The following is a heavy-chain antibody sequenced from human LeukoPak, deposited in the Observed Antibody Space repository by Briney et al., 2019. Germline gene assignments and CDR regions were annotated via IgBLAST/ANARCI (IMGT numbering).Heavy chain of an antibody. CDR3: AKDIDFDY. CDR2: IRYDGSNK. D-gene: IGHD1-26*01. CDR1: GFTFSNYG. J-gene: IGHJ4*02. Sequence: PGGSLRLSCAASGFTFSNYGMHWVRQAPGKGLEWVAFIRYDGSNKYYADSVKGRFTISGDNSKNTLCLQMNSLRAEDTAVYYCAKDIDFDYWGQGTLVTVSS. V-gene: IGHV3-30*02.